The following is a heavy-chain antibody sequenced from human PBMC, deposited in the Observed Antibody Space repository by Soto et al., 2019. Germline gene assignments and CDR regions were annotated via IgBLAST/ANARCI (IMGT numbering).Heavy chain of an antibody. CDR2: ISYDGRNK. D-gene: IGHD3-22*01. CDR3: AKSNRGAYDTPDF. CDR1: GFSLNDYG. V-gene: IGHV3-30*18. Sequence: SLRLSCAASGFSLNDYGMHWVRQPPGKGLEWVADISYDGRNKYYTDSVRGRFTISRDISKGTLYLQMNSLRPEDTAVYYCAKSNRGAYDTPDFWGQGTPVTVSS. J-gene: IGHJ4*02.